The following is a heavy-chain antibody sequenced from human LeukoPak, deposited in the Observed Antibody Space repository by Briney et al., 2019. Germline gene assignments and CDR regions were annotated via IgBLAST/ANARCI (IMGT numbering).Heavy chain of an antibody. Sequence: SETLSLTCTVSGGSISSSGYFWGWVRQPPGKGLEWIGTIYYSGSTYYDPSLQSRVTVSADTSKDQSSLKLSSVTAADPAVYFCARKSQQPLVRTLDLWGQGILVPVFS. CDR1: GGSISSSGYF. V-gene: IGHV4-39*01. CDR3: ARKSQQPLVRTLDL. J-gene: IGHJ5*02. D-gene: IGHD6-13*01. CDR2: IYYSGST.